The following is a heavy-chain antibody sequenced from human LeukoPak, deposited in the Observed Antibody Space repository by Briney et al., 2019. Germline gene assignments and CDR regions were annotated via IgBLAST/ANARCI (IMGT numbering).Heavy chain of an antibody. J-gene: IGHJ4*02. Sequence: PSETLSLTCTVSGGSISSGGYYWSWIRQPPGKGLEWIGYIYHSGSTYYNPSLKSRVTISVDRSKNQFSLKLSSVTAADTAVYYCAREGGAAAVDYWGQGTLVNVSS. CDR2: IYHSGST. D-gene: IGHD6-13*01. CDR3: AREGGAAAVDY. CDR1: GGSISSGGYY. V-gene: IGHV4-30-2*01.